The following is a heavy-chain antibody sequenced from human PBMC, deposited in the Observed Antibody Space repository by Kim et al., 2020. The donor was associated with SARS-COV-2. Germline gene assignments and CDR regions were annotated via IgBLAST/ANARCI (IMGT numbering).Heavy chain of an antibody. CDR1: GFTFSSYA. CDR3: AKGGWGSEDYYYDGMDV. Sequence: GGSLRLSCAASGFTFSSYAMSWVRQAPGKGLEWVSAISGSGGSTYYADSVKGRFTISRDNSKNTLYLQRNSLRAEDTAVYYCAKGGWGSEDYYYDGMDVWGQGTTVTVSS. D-gene: IGHD6-19*01. V-gene: IGHV3-23*01. CDR2: ISGSGGST. J-gene: IGHJ6*02.